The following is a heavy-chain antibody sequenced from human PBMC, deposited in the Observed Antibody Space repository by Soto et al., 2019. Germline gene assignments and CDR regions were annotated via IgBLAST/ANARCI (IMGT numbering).Heavy chain of an antibody. CDR1: GFTFSSYG. V-gene: IGHV3-30*18. J-gene: IGHJ6*02. CDR3: AKDFDSSGWYRYYYYGMDV. D-gene: IGHD6-19*01. Sequence: QVQLVESGGGVVQPGRSLRLSCAASGFTFSSYGMHWVRQAPGKGLEWVAVISYDGSNKYYADSVKGRFTISRDNSKNTRYLQMNSLRAEDTAVYYCAKDFDSSGWYRYYYYGMDVWGQGTTVTVSS. CDR2: ISYDGSNK.